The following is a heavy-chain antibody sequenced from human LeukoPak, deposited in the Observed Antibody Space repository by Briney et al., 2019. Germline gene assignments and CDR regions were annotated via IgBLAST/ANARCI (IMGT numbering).Heavy chain of an antibody. CDR3: ARDTGGGKGRAFDI. Sequence: TGGSLRLSCAASGFTFSSYWMYWVRQVPGKGLVWVSRINSDGSSTNYADSVKGRFTISRDNAKNTLYLQMNSLRAEDTAVYYCARDTGGGKGRAFDIWGQGTMVTVSS. J-gene: IGHJ3*02. CDR2: INSDGSST. CDR1: GFTFSSYW. D-gene: IGHD2-15*01. V-gene: IGHV3-74*01.